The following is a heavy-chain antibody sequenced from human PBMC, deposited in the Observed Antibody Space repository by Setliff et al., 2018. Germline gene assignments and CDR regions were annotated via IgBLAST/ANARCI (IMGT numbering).Heavy chain of an antibody. V-gene: IGHV1-69*10. CDR3: ARDRGSRDGYNVDYFDY. D-gene: IGHD3-16*01. CDR1: GGTFSSYA. CDR2: IIPILGIV. J-gene: IGHJ4*02. Sequence: SVKVSCKASGGTFSSYAISWVRQAPGQGLEWMGGIIPILGIVNYAQKFQGRVTITADESTSTAYMELSSLRSEDTAVYYCARDRGSRDGYNVDYFDYWGQGTLVTVSS.